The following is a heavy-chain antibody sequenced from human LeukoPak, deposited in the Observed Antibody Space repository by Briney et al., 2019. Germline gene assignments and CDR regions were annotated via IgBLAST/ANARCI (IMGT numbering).Heavy chain of an antibody. CDR3: ARDDYYDSSGHSQDY. CDR2: ISTSRTM. V-gene: IGHV3-48*01. J-gene: IGHJ4*02. Sequence: GGSLRLSCAASGFSFSSYNMNWVRQAPGKGLEWVSYISTSRTMYYADSVKGRFTISRDNTKNSLFLQMNSLRAEDTAVYYCARDDYYDSSGHSQDYWGQGTLVIVSS. CDR1: GFSFSSYN. D-gene: IGHD3-22*01.